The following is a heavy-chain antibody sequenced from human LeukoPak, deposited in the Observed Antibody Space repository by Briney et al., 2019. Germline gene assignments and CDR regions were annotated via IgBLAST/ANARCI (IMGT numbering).Heavy chain of an antibody. V-gene: IGHV5-51*01. D-gene: IGHD3-22*01. CDR3: ARQLGDYYDSSGFDY. J-gene: IGHJ4*02. Sequence: GESLKLSCKGSGYSFTSYWIGWVRQMPGKGLEWMGIIYPGDSDTRYNPSFQGQVTISADKSISTAYLQWSSLKASDTAMYYCARQLGDYYDSSGFDYWGQGTLVTVSS. CDR2: IYPGDSDT. CDR1: GYSFTSYW.